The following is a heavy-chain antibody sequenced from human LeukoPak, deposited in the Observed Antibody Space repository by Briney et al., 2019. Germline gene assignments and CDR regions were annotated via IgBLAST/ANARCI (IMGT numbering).Heavy chain of an antibody. Sequence: PSETLSLTCTVSGGPISSYYWSWIRQPPGKGLEWIGYIYYSGSTNYNPSLKSRVTISVDTSKNQFSLRLSSVTAADTAVYYCARGLASSSSWYNRNYYYYGMDVWGQGTTVTVSS. CDR1: GGPISSYY. CDR3: ARGLASSSSWYNRNYYYYGMDV. CDR2: IYYSGST. J-gene: IGHJ6*02. D-gene: IGHD6-13*01. V-gene: IGHV4-59*01.